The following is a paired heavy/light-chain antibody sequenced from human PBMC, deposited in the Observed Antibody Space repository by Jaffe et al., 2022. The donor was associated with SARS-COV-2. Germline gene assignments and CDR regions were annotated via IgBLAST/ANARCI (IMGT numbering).Light chain of an antibody. CDR3: QQYMNWPLT. V-gene: IGKV3-15*01. CDR2: DAS. J-gene: IGKJ4*01. CDR1: QTVSRN. Sequence: EIVLTQSPATLSVSPGERATVSCRASQTVSRNLAWYQQKPGQAPRLLIYDASTRDTDIAARFSGSGSGTDFTLTISSLQSEDFAVYYCQQYMNWPLTFGGGTKVEIK.
Heavy chain of an antibody. Sequence: QVQMVQSGVEVKKPGALVKVSCKASGYTFTSHGISWVRQAPGQGLEWLGWISPYSGETFYAQKFQDRFTLTTDTPTSTAYMELRSLTSGDTAVYYCARVGYSSGRFGNWFDPWGQGTLVIVSS. V-gene: IGHV1-18*01. J-gene: IGHJ5*02. D-gene: IGHD6-19*01. CDR3: ARVGYSSGRFGNWFDP. CDR1: GYTFTSHG. CDR2: ISPYSGET.